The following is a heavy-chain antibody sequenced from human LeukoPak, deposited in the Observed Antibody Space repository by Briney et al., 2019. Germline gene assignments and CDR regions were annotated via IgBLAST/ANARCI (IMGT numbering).Heavy chain of an antibody. V-gene: IGHV3-69-1*01. Sequence: PGGSLRLSCATSGFTFSDYTMNWVHQAPGKGLEWVSSIGTSGSIYYADSVRGRFTISRDNAKNSLYLQMDSLRAEDTAVYYCARRREPEIWGQGTMVTVSS. CDR3: ARRREPEI. D-gene: IGHD1-14*01. CDR1: GFTFSDYT. J-gene: IGHJ3*02. CDR2: IGTSGSI.